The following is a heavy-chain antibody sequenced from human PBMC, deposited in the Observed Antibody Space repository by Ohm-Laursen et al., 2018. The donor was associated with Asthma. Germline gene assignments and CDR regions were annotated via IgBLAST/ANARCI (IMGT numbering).Heavy chain of an antibody. V-gene: IGHV1-18*04. CDR1: GYSVTSYA. Sequence: SSVKVSCKSSGYSVTSYAFSWVRQAPGQRPEWMGWIYIGNTNYAPNFRDRITMTTDTSTNTAYMELRSLTSDDTAVYYCVRDVVDRFDYWGQGSLVIVSS. D-gene: IGHD2-21*01. J-gene: IGHJ4*02. CDR3: VRDVVDRFDY. CDR2: IYIGNT.